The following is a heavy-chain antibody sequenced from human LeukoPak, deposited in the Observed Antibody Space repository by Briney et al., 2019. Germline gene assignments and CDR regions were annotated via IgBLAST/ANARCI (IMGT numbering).Heavy chain of an antibody. CDR3: ARWLQTKTLFDY. CDR1: GYTFTGYY. CDR2: INPNSGGT. V-gene: IGHV1-2*02. J-gene: IGHJ4*02. D-gene: IGHD5-24*01. Sequence: ASVMVSCKASGYTFTGYYMHWVRQAPGQGLEWMGWINPNSGGTNYAQKFQGRVTMTRDTSISTAYMELSRLRSDDTAVYYCARWLQTKTLFDYWGQGTLVTVSS.